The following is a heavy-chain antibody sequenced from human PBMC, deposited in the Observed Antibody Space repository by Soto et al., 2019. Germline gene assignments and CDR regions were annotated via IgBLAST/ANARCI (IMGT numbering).Heavy chain of an antibody. V-gene: IGHV3-48*01. J-gene: IGHJ5*02. CDR3: AREYCSSTSCLNWFDP. CDR2: ISSSSSTI. Sequence: GGSLRLSCAASGFTFSIYIMNWVRQAQGKGLEWVSYISSSSSTIYYADSVKGRFTISRDNAKNSLYLQMNSLRAEDTAVYYCAREYCSSTSCLNWFDPWGQGTLVTVSS. CDR1: GFTFSIYI. D-gene: IGHD2-2*01.